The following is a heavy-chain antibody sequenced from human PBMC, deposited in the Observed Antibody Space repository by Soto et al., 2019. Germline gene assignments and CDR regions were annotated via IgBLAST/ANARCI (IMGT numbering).Heavy chain of an antibody. CDR3: ARDGGTYKGIQLWPAGYYYYMDV. Sequence: GGSLRLSCAASGFTFSDYYMSWIRQAPGKGLEWVSYISSSGSTIYYADSVKGRFTISRDNAKNSLYLQMNSLRAEDTAVYYCARDGGTYKGIQLWPAGYYYYMDVWGKGTTVTVSS. D-gene: IGHD5-18*01. J-gene: IGHJ6*03. V-gene: IGHV3-11*01. CDR1: GFTFSDYY. CDR2: ISSSGSTI.